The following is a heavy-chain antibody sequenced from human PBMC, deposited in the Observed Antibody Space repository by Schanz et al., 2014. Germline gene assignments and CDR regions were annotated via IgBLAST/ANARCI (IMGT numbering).Heavy chain of an antibody. CDR3: ARPPHDSSGYYPFDY. V-gene: IGHV3-15*01. CDR1: GLTFTSAW. D-gene: IGHD3-22*01. CDR2: IKGKTDGGTA. Sequence: EVQLVESGGGLVKPGGSLRLSCATSGLTFTSAWMSWVRQAPGKGLEWVGRIKGKTDGGTADYAAPMKGRFTISRDNAENTLFLQMNSLRAEDTAVYYCARPPHDSSGYYPFDYWGQGTLVTVSS. J-gene: IGHJ4*02.